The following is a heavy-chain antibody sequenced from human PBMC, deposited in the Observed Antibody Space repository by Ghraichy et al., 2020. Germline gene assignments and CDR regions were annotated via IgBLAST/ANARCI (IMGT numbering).Heavy chain of an antibody. Sequence: GESLNISCAASGFTFSSSWMTWVRQAPGKGLEWVANIKEDGSEIHYVDSVKGRFAISRDNAKNSLFLQMNSLRADDTAVYYCAKICASGSYYRWFSYWGQGTLVTVSS. D-gene: IGHD3-10*01. CDR1: GFTFSSSW. J-gene: IGHJ4*02. CDR2: IKEDGSEI. CDR3: AKICASGSYYRWFSY. V-gene: IGHV3-7*03.